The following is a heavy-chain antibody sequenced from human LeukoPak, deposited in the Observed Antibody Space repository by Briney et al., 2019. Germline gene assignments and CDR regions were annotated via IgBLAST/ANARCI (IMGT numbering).Heavy chain of an antibody. Sequence: ASVKVSCRASGGTFSSYAISWVRQAPGQGLEWMGGIIPIFGTANYAQKFQGRVTITADESTSTAYMELSSLRSGDTAVYYCARVGQEWLLEVWGQGTLVTVSS. V-gene: IGHV1-69*01. CDR2: IIPIFGTA. D-gene: IGHD3-3*01. CDR3: ARVGQEWLLEV. CDR1: GGTFSSYA. J-gene: IGHJ4*02.